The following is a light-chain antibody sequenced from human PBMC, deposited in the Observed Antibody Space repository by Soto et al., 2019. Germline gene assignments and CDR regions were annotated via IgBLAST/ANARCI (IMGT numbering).Light chain of an antibody. CDR3: SAYTSSSTRV. Sequence: QSVLTQPASVSGSPGQSITISCTGTSRDVGGYKYVSWYQQHPGKAPKLMIYDVSNRPSGVSYRFSGSKFENTASLTISGLQAEDEADYYCSAYTSSSTRVFGTGTKVTVL. CDR2: DVS. CDR1: SRDVGGYKY. J-gene: IGLJ1*01. V-gene: IGLV2-14*01.